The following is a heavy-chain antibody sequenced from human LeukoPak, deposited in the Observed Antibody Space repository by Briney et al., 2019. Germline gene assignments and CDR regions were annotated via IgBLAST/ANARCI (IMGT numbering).Heavy chain of an antibody. CDR3: ATDREGDPSAYYLV. Sequence: GGSLRLSCTASGFTFSGYAMSWVRQAPGKGLEWVSTISDNGGRTYYADSVKGRFTISRDNSKNTLFLQMNSLRAEDSAVYYCATDREGDPSAYYLVGGQGTLITVSS. CDR1: GFTFSGYA. D-gene: IGHD3-22*01. CDR2: ISDNGGRT. V-gene: IGHV3-23*01. J-gene: IGHJ4*02.